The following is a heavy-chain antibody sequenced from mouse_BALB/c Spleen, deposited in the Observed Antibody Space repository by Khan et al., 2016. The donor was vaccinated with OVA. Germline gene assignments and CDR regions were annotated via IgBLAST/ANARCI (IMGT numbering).Heavy chain of an antibody. CDR1: GFTFSTYG. CDR3: TRLAYYYDSEGFAY. D-gene: IGHD1-1*01. V-gene: IGHV5-6*01. Sequence: EVQLQESGGDMVKPGGSLKLSCAASGFTFSTYGMSWVRQTPDKRLEWVATVSTGGHYTYYTDTVKGRFTISRDNAKNTLYLQMSSLRSEDTAMFYCTRLAYYYDSEGFAYWGQGTLVTVSA. J-gene: IGHJ3*01. CDR2: VSTGGHYT.